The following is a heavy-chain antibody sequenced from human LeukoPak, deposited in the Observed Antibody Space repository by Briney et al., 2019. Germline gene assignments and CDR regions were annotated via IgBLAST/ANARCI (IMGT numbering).Heavy chain of an antibody. D-gene: IGHD5-18*01. CDR1: GGSFSGYY. Sequence: SETLSHTCAVYGGSFSGYYWSWIRQPPGKGLEWIGGIYHSGSTNYNPSLKSRVTISVDTSKNQFSLKLSSVTAADTAVYYCARVSVGYSYGLKIRRNFTFDYWGQGTLVTVSS. V-gene: IGHV4-34*01. CDR3: ARVSVGYSYGLKIRRNFTFDY. CDR2: IYHSGST. J-gene: IGHJ4*02.